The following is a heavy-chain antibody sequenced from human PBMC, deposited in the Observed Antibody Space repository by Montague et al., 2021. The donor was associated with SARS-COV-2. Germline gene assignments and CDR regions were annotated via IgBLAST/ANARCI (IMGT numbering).Heavy chain of an antibody. CDR2: IYYSGST. V-gene: IGHV4-39*01. D-gene: IGHD3-3*01. CDR1: GGSISSSSYF. CDR3: ARKTSRGLTIFGVVTASYCFDY. Sequence: SETLSLTCTVSGGSISSSSYFWGWIRQPPGKGLEWIGSIYYSGSTYYKPSLKSRVTISVDTSKNQFSLKLSSVTAADTAVFYCARKTSRGLTIFGVVTASYCFDYWGQGTLVTVSS. J-gene: IGHJ4*02.